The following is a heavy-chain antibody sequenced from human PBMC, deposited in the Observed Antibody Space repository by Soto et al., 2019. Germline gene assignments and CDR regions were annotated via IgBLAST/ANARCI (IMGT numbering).Heavy chain of an antibody. CDR3: ASDSNPYSPLSTLGGY. J-gene: IGHJ4*02. V-gene: IGHV1-18*01. CDR2: ISAYNGDT. Sequence: GASVKVSCKASGYTFTSYGISLVRQAPGQGLEWMGWISAYNGDTNYAQKLQDRVTMTTDTSTSTAYMELRSLRSDDTAVYYCASDSNPYSPLSTLGGYWGRGTLDPGSS. D-gene: IGHD2-15*01. CDR1: GYTFTSYG.